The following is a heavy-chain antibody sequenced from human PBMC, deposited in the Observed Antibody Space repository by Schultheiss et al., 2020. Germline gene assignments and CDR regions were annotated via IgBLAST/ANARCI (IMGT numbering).Heavy chain of an antibody. CDR3: ARGTTVTWKPVDF. Sequence: GGSLRLSCAASGFTFSSYGMHWVRQAPGKGLEWVAVISYDGSNKYYADSVKGRFTISRDNSKNTLHLQMSSLRAEDTAVYFCARGTTVTWKPVDFWGQGTLVTVSS. CDR1: GFTFSSYG. CDR2: ISYDGSNK. D-gene: IGHD4-17*01. V-gene: IGHV3-30*03. J-gene: IGHJ4*02.